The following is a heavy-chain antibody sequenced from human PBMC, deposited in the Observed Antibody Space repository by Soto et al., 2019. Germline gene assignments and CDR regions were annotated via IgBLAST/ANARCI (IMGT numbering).Heavy chain of an antibody. J-gene: IGHJ4*02. CDR3: ARLELEPHLWYFDY. CDR1: GGSISSSSYY. D-gene: IGHD1-1*01. Sequence: QLQLQESGPGLVKPSETLSLTCTVSGGSISSSSYYWGWIRQPPGKGLEWIGCIYYSGSTYYNPSLKSRVTISVDTSKNQFSLKLSSVTAADTAVYYCARLELEPHLWYFDYWGQGTLVTVSS. V-gene: IGHV4-39*01. CDR2: IYYSGST.